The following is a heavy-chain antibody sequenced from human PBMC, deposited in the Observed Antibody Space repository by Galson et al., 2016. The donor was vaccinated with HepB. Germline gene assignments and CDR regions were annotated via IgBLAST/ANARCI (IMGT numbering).Heavy chain of an antibody. D-gene: IGHD5-12*01. Sequence: TLSLTCTVSGGSVSSGSHYWGWIRQPAGRGLEWIGHIYLGGRASYNPSLKSRVTISDDPSKNQFSLKMSSVTAEDTAIYYCARFPFSGNDGANWIDPWGQGALVTVSS. CDR3: ARFPFSGNDGANWIDP. V-gene: IGHV4-61*09. CDR1: GGSVSSGSHY. J-gene: IGHJ5*02. CDR2: IYLGGRA.